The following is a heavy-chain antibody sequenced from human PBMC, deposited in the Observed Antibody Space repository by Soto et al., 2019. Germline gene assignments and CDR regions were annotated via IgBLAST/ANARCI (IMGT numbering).Heavy chain of an antibody. V-gene: IGHV3-7*01. CDR1: GFTFSSYW. J-gene: IGHJ4*02. CDR2: INQEVREN. Sequence: GGSLRLSCAASGFTFSSYWMDWVRQAAGRGLRWWAKINQEVRENHYIDSVKGQLTISRDNAKSSLYLQMNRLRAEDTAVYYCARDQDYDFWSRYGGDIDYWGQGTLVTVAS. D-gene: IGHD3-3*01. CDR3: ARDQDYDFWSRYGGDIDY.